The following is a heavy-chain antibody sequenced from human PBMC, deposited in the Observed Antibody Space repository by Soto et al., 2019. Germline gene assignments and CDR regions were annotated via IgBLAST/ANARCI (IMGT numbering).Heavy chain of an antibody. CDR1: GGSISPYY. D-gene: IGHD2-15*01. J-gene: IGHJ4*02. CDR2: IYTSGRT. Sequence: QVQLQESGPGLVKPSETLSLTCIVSGGSISPYYWSWIRQPAGKGLEWIGLIYTSGRTNYNPSLRSRLTMAVDTSKNQFSLKLSSVTGADTAVYYCARSGNSRYSPHDSWGQGTLVTVSS. CDR3: ARSGNSRYSPHDS. V-gene: IGHV4-4*07.